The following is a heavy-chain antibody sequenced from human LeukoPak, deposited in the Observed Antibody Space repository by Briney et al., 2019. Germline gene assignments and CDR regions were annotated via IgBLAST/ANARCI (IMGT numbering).Heavy chain of an antibody. Sequence: ASVKVSCKVSGYTLTELSMHWVRQAPGKGLEWMGGFDPEDGETIYAQKFQGRVTVTEDTSTDTAYMELSNLRSEDTAVYYCATAKSLRYYYMDVWGKGTTVTVSS. CDR3: ATAKSLRYYYMDV. CDR2: FDPEDGET. CDR1: GYTLTELS. V-gene: IGHV1-24*01. J-gene: IGHJ6*03. D-gene: IGHD4/OR15-4a*01.